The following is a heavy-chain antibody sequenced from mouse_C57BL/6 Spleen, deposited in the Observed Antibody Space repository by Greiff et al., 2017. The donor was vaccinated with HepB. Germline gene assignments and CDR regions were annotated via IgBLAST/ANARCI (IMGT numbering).Heavy chain of an antibody. Sequence: EVKVVESGGGLVKPGGSLKLSCAASGFTFSDYGMHWVRQAPEKGLEWVAYISSGSSTIYYADTVKGRFTISRDNAKNTLFLQMTSLRSEDTAMYYCARRIFAVVAHYAMDYWGQGTSVTVSS. CDR3: ARRIFAVVAHYAMDY. J-gene: IGHJ4*01. CDR2: ISSGSSTI. V-gene: IGHV5-17*01. D-gene: IGHD1-1*01. CDR1: GFTFSDYG.